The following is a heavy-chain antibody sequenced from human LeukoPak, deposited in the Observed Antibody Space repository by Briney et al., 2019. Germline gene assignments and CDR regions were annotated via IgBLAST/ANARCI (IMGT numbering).Heavy chain of an antibody. V-gene: IGHV3-21*01. Sequence: GESLKIPCAASGFTFSSYSMNWVRQAPGKGLEWVSSITPSSSYIYYADSVKGRFTISRDNAKYSLYLQMNSLRVEDTAVYYCASSSGRYIDWGQGTLVTVSS. CDR1: GFTFSSYS. CDR3: ASSSGRYID. D-gene: IGHD6-19*01. CDR2: ITPSSSYI. J-gene: IGHJ4*02.